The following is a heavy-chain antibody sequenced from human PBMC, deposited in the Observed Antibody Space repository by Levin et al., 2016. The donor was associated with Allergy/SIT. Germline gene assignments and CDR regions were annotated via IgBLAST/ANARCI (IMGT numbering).Heavy chain of an antibody. V-gene: IGHV1-2*02. D-gene: IGHD3-16*01. J-gene: IGHJ3*02. CDR2: INPNSGGT. Sequence: WVRQAPGQGLEWMGWINPNSGGTNYAQKFQGRVTMTRDTSISTAYMELSRLRSDDTAVYYCAEKGAGAFDIWGQGTMVTVSS. CDR3: AEKGAGAFDI.